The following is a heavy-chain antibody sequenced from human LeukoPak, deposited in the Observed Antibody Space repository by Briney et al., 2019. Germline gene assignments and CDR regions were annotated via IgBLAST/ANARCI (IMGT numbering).Heavy chain of an antibody. CDR2: ISAYNGNT. D-gene: IGHD6-13*01. CDR1: GYTFTSYG. J-gene: IGHJ3*02. V-gene: IGHV1-18*01. Sequence: ASVKVSCKASGYTFTSYGISWVRQAPGQGLEWMGWISAYNGNTNYAQKLQGRVTMTTDTSTSTAYMELRSLRSDDTAVYYCARDKIAAAATPRAFDIWGQGTMVTVSS. CDR3: ARDKIAAAATPRAFDI.